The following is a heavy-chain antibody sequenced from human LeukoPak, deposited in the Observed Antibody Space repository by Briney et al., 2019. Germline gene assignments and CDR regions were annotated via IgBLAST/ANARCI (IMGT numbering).Heavy chain of an antibody. J-gene: IGHJ3*02. CDR2: INWNSGNK. D-gene: IGHD3-10*01. Sequence: GGSLTLSCAASGFTFYDYGMRWVRQAPGKGLEGGSGINWNSGNKVYGDSGKGRFTISSDNANTSLYLQMNSLRAEDTALSYCARDRVISSCYNTGNAFDIWGQGTMVTVSS. CDR3: ARDRVISSCYNTGNAFDI. CDR1: GFTFYDYG. V-gene: IGHV3-20*04.